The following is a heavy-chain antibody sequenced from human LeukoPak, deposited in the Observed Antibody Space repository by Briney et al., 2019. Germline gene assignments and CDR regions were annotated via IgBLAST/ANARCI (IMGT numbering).Heavy chain of an antibody. CDR1: GFTFSSYW. Sequence: GGALSLSCVASGFTFSSYWMSWVRRAPGKGLEWVSTISGSGDYTYYADSVKGRFTISRDNSKNTLYLQMNSLRAEDTAVYYCAKVTYGSGTYGAFDSWGQGTLVTVSS. J-gene: IGHJ4*02. V-gene: IGHV3-23*01. D-gene: IGHD3-10*01. CDR2: ISGSGDYT. CDR3: AKVTYGSGTYGAFDS.